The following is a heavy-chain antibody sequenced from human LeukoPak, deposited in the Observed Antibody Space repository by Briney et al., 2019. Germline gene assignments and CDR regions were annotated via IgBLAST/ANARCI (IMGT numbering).Heavy chain of an antibody. J-gene: IGHJ4*02. CDR3: ARGKITFNY. V-gene: IGHV3-72*01. CDR2: TRNKANSYTT. Sequence: GGSLRLSCAASGFTLSDHYMNWVRPAPGEGLEWVGRTRNKANSYTTEYAASVKGRFTISRDASMNSLYLHMNSLKTEDTAVYYCARGKITFNYWGQGTLVTVSS. CDR1: GFTLSDHY. D-gene: IGHD1-14*01.